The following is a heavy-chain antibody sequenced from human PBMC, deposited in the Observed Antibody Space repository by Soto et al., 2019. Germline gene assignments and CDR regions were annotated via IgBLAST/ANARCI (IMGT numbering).Heavy chain of an antibody. D-gene: IGHD6-19*01. CDR1: GYTITNYA. CDR3: ARSDMTVAAAFNI. Sequence: QAQLVQSGAEVQKPGASVKVSCKASGYTITNYAIHWVRQAPGQGLEWTGWINAGNGNTKYSQNFQGRVTITRDTSARTAYLELSSLRSEDTAVYFCARSDMTVAAAFNIWGQGTKVTVSS. J-gene: IGHJ3*02. V-gene: IGHV1-3*01. CDR2: INAGNGNT.